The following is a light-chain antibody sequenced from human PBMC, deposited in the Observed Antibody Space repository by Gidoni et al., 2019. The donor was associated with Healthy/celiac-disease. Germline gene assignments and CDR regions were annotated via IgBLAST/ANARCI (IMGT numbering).Light chain of an antibody. J-gene: IGKJ4*01. V-gene: IGKV3-11*01. Sequence: DIVLTQSPATLSLSPGERATLSCRASQSVSSYLACYQQKPGQAPRLLIYDASNRATGIPARFSGSGSGTDFTLTISSLEPEDFAVYYCQQRSNWPATFGGGTKVEIK. CDR2: DAS. CDR3: QQRSNWPAT. CDR1: QSVSSY.